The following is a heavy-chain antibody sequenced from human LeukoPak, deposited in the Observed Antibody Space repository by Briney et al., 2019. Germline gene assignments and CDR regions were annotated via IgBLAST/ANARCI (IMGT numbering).Heavy chain of an antibody. Sequence: SETLSLTCTVSGGSISSSSYYWGWIRQPPGKGLEWIGSIYYSGSTYYNPSLKSRVTISVDTSKNQFSLKLSSGTAADTAVYYCARSEGELLNYWGQGTLVTVSS. J-gene: IGHJ4*02. V-gene: IGHV4-39*01. CDR2: IYYSGST. CDR3: ARSEGELLNY. CDR1: GGSISSSSYY. D-gene: IGHD1-26*01.